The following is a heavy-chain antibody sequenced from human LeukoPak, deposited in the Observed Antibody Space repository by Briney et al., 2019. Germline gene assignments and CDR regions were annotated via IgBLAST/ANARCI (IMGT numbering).Heavy chain of an antibody. J-gene: IGHJ4*02. D-gene: IGHD4-23*01. Sequence: SETLSLTCTVSGGTFSTYCMSWIRQPPGKGLDWIGSFYYTGSTNYNPSLMSRVTISLDTSKNQISLRLSSVTAADTAVYYCARGGNALDYWGQGTLVTVSS. CDR3: ARGGNALDY. CDR2: FYYTGST. V-gene: IGHV4-59*01. CDR1: GGTFSTYC.